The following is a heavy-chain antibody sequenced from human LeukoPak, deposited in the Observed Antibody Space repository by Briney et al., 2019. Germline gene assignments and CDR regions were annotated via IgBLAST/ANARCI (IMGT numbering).Heavy chain of an antibody. J-gene: IGHJ4*02. V-gene: IGHV3-23*01. D-gene: IGHD6-6*01. CDR3: ARGGHTSSSWRNFFDH. CDR1: GFTFTSYA. CDR2: ISGSGAST. Sequence: GGSLRLSCAAPGFTFTSYAMGWVRQAPGKGLEWVSLISGSGASTYYVDSVKGRFTLSRDNSKNMLYLQMHSLRAEDTAVYYCARGGHTSSSWRNFFDHCGQGTLVTVSS.